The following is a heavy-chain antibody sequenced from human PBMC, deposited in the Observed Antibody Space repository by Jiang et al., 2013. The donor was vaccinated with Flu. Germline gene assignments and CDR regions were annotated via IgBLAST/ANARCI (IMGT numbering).Heavy chain of an antibody. Sequence: GAEVKKPGASVRVSCKASGYTFTAHYMQWVRQAPGQGLEWMGWINLKSGGTNYVKKFQGRISLTRDTSSGTAYMELSRLKSDDTAVYYCARDWYYDRNGAYCLHNAFDLWGQGTVVTVSS. CDR2: INLKSGGT. CDR1: GYTFTAHY. J-gene: IGHJ3*01. D-gene: IGHD3-22*01. CDR3: ARDWYYDRNGAYCLHNAFDL. V-gene: IGHV1-2*02.